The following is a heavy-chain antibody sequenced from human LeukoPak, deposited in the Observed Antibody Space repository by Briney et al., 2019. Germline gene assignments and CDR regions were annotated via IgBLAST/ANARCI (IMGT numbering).Heavy chain of an antibody. CDR2: ITSAGNFI. CDR1: GFTFSSYA. J-gene: IGHJ4*02. Sequence: PGGSLRLSCAASGFTFSSYAMSWVRQAPGKGLEWVSSITSAGNFIYYADSLRGRFTVSRDNAKNSLYLQMNRLRAEDTAMYYCARDLWDHWGQGTLVTVSS. CDR3: ARDLWDH. V-gene: IGHV3-21*01.